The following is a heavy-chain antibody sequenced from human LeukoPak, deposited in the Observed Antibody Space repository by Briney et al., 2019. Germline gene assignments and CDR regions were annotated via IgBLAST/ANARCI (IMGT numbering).Heavy chain of an antibody. D-gene: IGHD4-23*01. V-gene: IGHV4-59*07. CDR1: DGSISTFY. Sequence: PSDTLSLTCAVSDGSISTFYWSWIRQPPGKGLEWIGYTHYSGTTYYNPSLKSRVTMSVSTSKHQFSLEMTSVTAADTAVYYCARVNLGQLLYWYFDLWGRGTLVTVSS. J-gene: IGHJ2*01. CDR3: ARVNLGQLLYWYFDL. CDR2: THYSGTT.